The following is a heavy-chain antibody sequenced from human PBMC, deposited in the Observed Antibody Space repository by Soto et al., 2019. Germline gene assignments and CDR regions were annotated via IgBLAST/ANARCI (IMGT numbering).Heavy chain of an antibody. J-gene: IGHJ4*02. CDR3: ARVGSFEVVAATDYFDH. V-gene: IGHV1-46*02. CDR2: INPSGDSA. Sequence: VQLVQSGAEVKKPGASVKISCKASGYTFNSYYMHWVRQAPGQGLEWMGVINPSGDSAGYAQKCQGGVTMPRDTSTSTLYMDLSGLRSDDTAVYYCARVGSFEVVAATDYFDHWGQGTLITVSS. D-gene: IGHD6-19*01. CDR1: GYTFNSYY.